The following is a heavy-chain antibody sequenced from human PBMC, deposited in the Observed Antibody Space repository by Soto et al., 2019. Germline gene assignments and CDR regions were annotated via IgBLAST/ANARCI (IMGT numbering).Heavy chain of an antibody. CDR1: GYTFTSYY. CDR3: ARDQGIAVAGYGMDV. V-gene: IGHV1-46*01. J-gene: IGHJ6*02. Sequence: ASVKVSCKASGYTFTSYYMHWVRQAPGQGLEWMGIINPSGGSTSYAQKFQGRVTMTRDTSTSTVYMELSSLRSDDTAVYYCARDQGIAVAGYGMDVWGQGTTVTVSS. D-gene: IGHD6-19*01. CDR2: INPSGGST.